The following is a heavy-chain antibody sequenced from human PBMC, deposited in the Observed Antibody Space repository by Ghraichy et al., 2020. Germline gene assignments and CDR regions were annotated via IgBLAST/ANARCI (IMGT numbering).Heavy chain of an antibody. V-gene: IGHV4-31*03. D-gene: IGHD3-9*01. CDR1: GGSISSGGYY. CDR3: ARRRPYYDILTGYSRYYFDY. Sequence: SETLSLTCTVSGGSISSGGYYWSWIRQHPGKGLEWIGYIYYSGSTYYNSSLKSRVTISVDTSKNQFSLKLSSVTAADTAVYYCARRRPYYDILTGYSRYYFDYWGQGTLVTVSS. J-gene: IGHJ4*02. CDR2: IYYSGST.